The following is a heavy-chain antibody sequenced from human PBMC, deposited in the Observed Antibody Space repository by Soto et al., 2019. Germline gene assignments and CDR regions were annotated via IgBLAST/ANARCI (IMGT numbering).Heavy chain of an antibody. D-gene: IGHD1-1*01. J-gene: IGHJ5*02. CDR1: GGSISSGRYS. Sequence: QLQLQESSSGLVRPSQTLSLTCAVSGGSISSGRYSWNWLRQPPGKGLEWIGYIYHSGSTLYNPSLKSRVTISVDKSKNQFALNLSSVTAADTAVYYCARDQLEGNGFDPGGQGTLGTVSS. CDR2: IYHSGST. CDR3: ARDQLEGNGFDP. V-gene: IGHV4-30-2*01.